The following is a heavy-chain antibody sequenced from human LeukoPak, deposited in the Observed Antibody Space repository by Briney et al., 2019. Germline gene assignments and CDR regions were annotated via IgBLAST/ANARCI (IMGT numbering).Heavy chain of an antibody. Sequence: GGSLRLSCAASGFTFSSYAMSWVCQAPGKGLEWVSAISGSGGSTYYADSVKGRFTISRDNSKNTLYLQMNSLRAEDTAVYYCAKDLRYYDSSGYRLNWYFDLWGRGTLVTVSS. J-gene: IGHJ2*01. CDR2: ISGSGGST. CDR3: AKDLRYYDSSGYRLNWYFDL. CDR1: GFTFSSYA. D-gene: IGHD3-22*01. V-gene: IGHV3-23*01.